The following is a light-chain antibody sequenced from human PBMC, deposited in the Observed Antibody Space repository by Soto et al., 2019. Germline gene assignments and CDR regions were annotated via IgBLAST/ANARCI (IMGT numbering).Light chain of an antibody. CDR2: EAT. CDR3: CLSASRTNFM. J-gene: IGLJ3*02. Sequence: QSALTQPASVSGSPGQSITISCTGTSSDIGIYNLVSWYQQHPGKAPKLIIYEATKRPSGVSNRFSGSKSGNTVSLTVSGLQAEDEADYNCCLSASRTNFMFGGGTTLTVL. CDR1: SSDIGIYNL. V-gene: IGLV2-23*02.